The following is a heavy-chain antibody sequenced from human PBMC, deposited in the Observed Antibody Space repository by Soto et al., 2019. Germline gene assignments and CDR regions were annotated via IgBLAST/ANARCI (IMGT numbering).Heavy chain of an antibody. D-gene: IGHD5-18*01. CDR1: GGSVSSGSYY. CDR2: IYYSGST. Sequence: PSETLSLTCTVSGGSVSSGSYYWSWIRQPPGKGLEWIGYIYYSGSTNYNPSLKSRVTISVDTSKNQFSLELSSVTAADTAVYYCARVRYIYGSRVFDYWGQGTLVTVTS. CDR3: ARVRYIYGSRVFDY. V-gene: IGHV4-61*01. J-gene: IGHJ4*02.